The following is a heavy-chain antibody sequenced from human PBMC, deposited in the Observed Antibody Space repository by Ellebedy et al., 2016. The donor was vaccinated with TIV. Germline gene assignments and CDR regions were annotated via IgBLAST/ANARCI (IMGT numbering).Heavy chain of an antibody. Sequence: AASVKVSCKASGGTFSSYAISWVRQAPGQGLEWMGRIIPILGIANYAQKFQGRVTITADKSTSTAYMELRSLRADDTAVYFCAREGVTGMFYFNNWGQGTLVTVYS. D-gene: IGHD2-21*02. J-gene: IGHJ4*02. CDR1: GGTFSSYA. V-gene: IGHV1-69*04. CDR3: AREGVTGMFYFNN. CDR2: IIPILGIA.